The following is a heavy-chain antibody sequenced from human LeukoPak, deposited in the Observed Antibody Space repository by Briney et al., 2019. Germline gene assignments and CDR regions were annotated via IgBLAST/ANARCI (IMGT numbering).Heavy chain of an antibody. CDR3: ARSPAYGGNPIDY. CDR2: ISAYNGNT. J-gene: IGHJ4*02. Sequence: ASVKVSCKASGGTFSSYAISWVRQAPGQGLEWMGWISAYNGNTNYAQKLQGRVTMTTDTSTSTAYMELRSLRSDDTAVYYCARSPAYGGNPIDYWGQGTLVTVSS. V-gene: IGHV1-18*01. CDR1: GGTFSSYA. D-gene: IGHD4-23*01.